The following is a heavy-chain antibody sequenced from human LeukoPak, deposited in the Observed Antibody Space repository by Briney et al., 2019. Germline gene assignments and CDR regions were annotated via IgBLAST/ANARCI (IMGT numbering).Heavy chain of an antibody. CDR3: ARGTRIVVVPAAILYYFDY. CDR1: GYTFTSYD. V-gene: IGHV1-8*03. Sequence: ALVKDSCKASGYTFTSYDINWVRQATGQGLEWMGWMNPNSGNTGYAQKFQGRVTITRNTSISTAYMELSSLRSEDTAVYYCARGTRIVVVPAAILYYFDYWGQGTLVTVSS. J-gene: IGHJ4*02. D-gene: IGHD2-2*02. CDR2: MNPNSGNT.